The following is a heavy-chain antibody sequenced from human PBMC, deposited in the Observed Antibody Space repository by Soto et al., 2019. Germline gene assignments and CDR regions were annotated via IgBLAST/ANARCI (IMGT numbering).Heavy chain of an antibody. CDR1: GFTFSSYS. CDR3: ARDAAVPAAGGDYYYYYYMDV. J-gene: IGHJ6*03. CDR2: ISSSSSYI. D-gene: IGHD2-2*01. Sequence: GGSLRLSCAASGFTFSSYSMNWVRQAPGKGLEWVSSISSSSSYIYYADSVKGRFTISRENAKNSLYLQMNSLRAEDTAVYYCARDAAVPAAGGDYYYYYYMDVWGKGTTVTVSS. V-gene: IGHV3-21*01.